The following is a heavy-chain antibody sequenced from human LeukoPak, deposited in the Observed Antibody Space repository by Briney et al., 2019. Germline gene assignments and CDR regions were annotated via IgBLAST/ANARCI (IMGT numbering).Heavy chain of an antibody. Sequence: GGSLRLSCAASAFTFSAYDMNWVRQAPGKGLEWLSYIDYSGTTIYYADSVKGRFTISRDNAKNSLYLRMNSLRAEDTAVYYCARDRLIHFWGQGTLVTVSS. CDR1: AFTFSAYD. CDR3: ARDRLIHF. CDR2: IDYSGTTI. J-gene: IGHJ4*02. V-gene: IGHV3-48*03. D-gene: IGHD3-16*01.